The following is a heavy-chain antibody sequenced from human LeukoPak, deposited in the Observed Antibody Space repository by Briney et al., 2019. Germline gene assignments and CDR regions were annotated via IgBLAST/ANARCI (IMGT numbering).Heavy chain of an antibody. J-gene: IGHJ6*02. Sequence: SETLSLTCAVYGGSFSGYYWSWIRQPPGEGLEWIGEINHSGSTNYNPSLKSRVTISVDTFKNQFSLKLSSVTAADTAVYYCARSSGTGSPEKLVPYYYGMDVWGQGTTVTVSS. D-gene: IGHD3-10*01. CDR1: GGSFSGYY. V-gene: IGHV4-34*01. CDR3: ARSSGTGSPEKLVPYYYGMDV. CDR2: INHSGST.